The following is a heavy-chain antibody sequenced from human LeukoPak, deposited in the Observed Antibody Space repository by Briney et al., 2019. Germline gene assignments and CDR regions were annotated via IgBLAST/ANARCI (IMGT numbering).Heavy chain of an antibody. CDR3: ARGRASSTSPYAFDI. CDR2: INPSGGST. Sequence: ASVKVSCKASGYTFTSYYMHWVRQAPGQGLEWMGIINPSGGSTSYAQKFQGRVTITADESTSAAYMELSSLRSEDTAVYYCARGRASSTSPYAFDIWGQGTMVTVSS. J-gene: IGHJ3*02. D-gene: IGHD2-2*01. V-gene: IGHV1-46*01. CDR1: GYTFTSYY.